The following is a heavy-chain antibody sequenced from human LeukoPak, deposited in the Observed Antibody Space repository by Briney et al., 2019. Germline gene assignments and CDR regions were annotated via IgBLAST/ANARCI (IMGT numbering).Heavy chain of an antibody. CDR1: GYSISSGYY. V-gene: IGHV4-38-2*02. Sequence: SETLSLTCTVSGYSISSGYYWGWIRQPPGKGLEWIGSIYHSGSTYYNPSLKSRVTISVDTSKNQFSLKLSSVTAADTAVYYCARVKGEGHDYGDYVSWFDPWGQGTLVTVSS. CDR2: IYHSGST. CDR3: ARVKGEGHDYGDYVSWFDP. D-gene: IGHD4-17*01. J-gene: IGHJ5*02.